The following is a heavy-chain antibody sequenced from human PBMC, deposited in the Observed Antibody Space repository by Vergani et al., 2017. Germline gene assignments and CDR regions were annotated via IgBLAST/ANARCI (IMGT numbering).Heavy chain of an antibody. Sequence: EVQLVESGGGLVKPGGSLRLSCAASGFTFSSYSMNWVRQAPGKGLEWVSSISSSSSYIYYADSVKGRFTISRDNANNSLYLQMNSLRAEDTAVYYCARVPHYDILTGYYNYYYYMDVWGKGTTVTVSS. CDR2: ISSSSSYI. CDR3: ARVPHYDILTGYYNYYYYMDV. J-gene: IGHJ6*03. V-gene: IGHV3-21*01. CDR1: GFTFSSYS. D-gene: IGHD3-9*01.